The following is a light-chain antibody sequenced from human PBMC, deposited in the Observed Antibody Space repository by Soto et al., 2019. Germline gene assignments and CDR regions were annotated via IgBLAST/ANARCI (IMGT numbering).Light chain of an antibody. V-gene: IGKV3-20*01. CDR3: QQYGSSPALT. CDR2: GAS. J-gene: IGKJ4*01. CDR1: QTVVSRS. Sequence: EIVLTQSPGTLSLSPGERATLSCRASQTVVSRSLAWYQQKPGQAPSLLIYGASSRTGGTPERFSGTGSGTDFTLTISRLEPEEFAVYYCQQYGSSPALTFGDWTKVEIK.